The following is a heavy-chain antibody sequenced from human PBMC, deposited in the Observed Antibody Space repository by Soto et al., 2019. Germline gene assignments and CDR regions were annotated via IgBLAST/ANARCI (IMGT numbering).Heavy chain of an antibody. CDR2: ISGGGGT. D-gene: IGHD6-19*01. Sequence: EVQLVESGGGLVQPGGSLRLSCAASGFDFSTYRMHWVRQAPGKGLVWVSRISGGGGTTYADSVEGRFTISRDNAKNILYLQMNSLTEEDTAMYYCIRASGVAGTGEYFWGQGTLVTVSS. J-gene: IGHJ4*02. CDR3: IRASGVAGTGEYF. V-gene: IGHV3-74*02. CDR1: GFDFSTYR.